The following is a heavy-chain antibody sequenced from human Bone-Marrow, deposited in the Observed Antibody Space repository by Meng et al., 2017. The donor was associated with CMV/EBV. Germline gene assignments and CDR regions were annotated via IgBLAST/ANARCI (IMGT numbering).Heavy chain of an antibody. V-gene: IGHV4-39*07. CDR1: GGSISSSSYY. CDR3: ARAGGDCRSTSCYTGTIYYYGMDV. D-gene: IGHD2-2*02. Sequence: SETLSLTCTVSGGSISSSSYYWGWIRQPPGKGLEWIGSIYYSGSTYYNPSLKSRVTISVDTSKNQFSLKLSSVTAADTAVYYCARAGGDCRSTSCYTGTIYYYGMDVWGQGTTVTVSS. CDR2: IYYSGST. J-gene: IGHJ6*02.